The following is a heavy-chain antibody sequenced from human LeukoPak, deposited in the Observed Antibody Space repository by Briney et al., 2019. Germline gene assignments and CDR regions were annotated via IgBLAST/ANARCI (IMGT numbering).Heavy chain of an antibody. V-gene: IGHV4-39*07. D-gene: IGHD1-26*01. CDR1: GGSISSSSYY. J-gene: IGHJ4*02. CDR2: IYYSGST. CDR3: AKSPLWELYGHY. Sequence: SETLSLTCTVSGGSISSSSYYWGWIRQPPGKGLEWIGSIYYSGSTYYNPSLKSRVTISVDTSKNQFSLKLSSVTAADTAVYYCAKSPLWELYGHYWGQGTLVTVSS.